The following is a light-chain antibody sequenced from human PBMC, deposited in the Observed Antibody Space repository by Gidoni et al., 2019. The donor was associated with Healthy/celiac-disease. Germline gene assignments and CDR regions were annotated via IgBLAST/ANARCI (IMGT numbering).Light chain of an antibody. Sequence: QSVLTQPPSASGTPGPRVTISCSGSSSNIGSNYVYWYQQLPGTAPKRLIYSNNQRPSGVPDRFSGSKSGTSASLAISGLRSEDEADYYCAAWDDSLSGWVFGGGTKLTVL. J-gene: IGLJ3*02. V-gene: IGLV1-47*02. CDR3: AAWDDSLSGWV. CDR1: SSNIGSNY. CDR2: SNN.